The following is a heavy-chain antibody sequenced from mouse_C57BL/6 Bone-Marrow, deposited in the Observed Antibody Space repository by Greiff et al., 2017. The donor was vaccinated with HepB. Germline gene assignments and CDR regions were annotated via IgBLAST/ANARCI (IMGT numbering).Heavy chain of an antibody. J-gene: IGHJ2*01. Sequence: VHVKQSGAELVRPGASVKLSCTASGFNIKDDYMHWVKQRPEQGLEWIGWIDPENGDTEYASKFQGKATITADTSSNTAYLQLSSLTSEDTAVYYCTTEGYGNYFDYWGQGTTLTVSS. CDR2: IDPENGDT. CDR3: TTEGYGNYFDY. CDR1: GFNIKDDY. D-gene: IGHD2-10*02. V-gene: IGHV14-4*01.